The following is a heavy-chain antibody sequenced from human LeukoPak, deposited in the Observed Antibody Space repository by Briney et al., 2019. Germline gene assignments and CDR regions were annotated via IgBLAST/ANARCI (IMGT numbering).Heavy chain of an antibody. CDR3: ATDYYDSSGYYTGSY. V-gene: IGHV3-48*01. D-gene: IGHD3-22*01. J-gene: IGHJ4*02. CDR2: ISRDSTTI. Sequence: GGSLRLSCAASGFTFSSFHINWVRQAPGKGLEWLSYISRDSTTIYYADSVQGRFTISRDNAKNSLYLQMNSLRAEDTAVYRCATDYYDSSGYYTGSYWGQGTLVTVSS. CDR1: GFTFSSFH.